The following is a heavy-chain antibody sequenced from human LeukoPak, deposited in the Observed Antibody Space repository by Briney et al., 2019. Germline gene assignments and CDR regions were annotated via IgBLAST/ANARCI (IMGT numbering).Heavy chain of an antibody. Sequence: GESLKISCKGSGYSFTDYWIGWVRQMPGKGLEWMGSIYPSDSDTRYSPSFQGQVTISADKSISTAYLQWSSLKASDTAMFYCARRYCSGGSCNFDYWGQGTLVTVSS. CDR1: GYSFTDYW. J-gene: IGHJ4*02. CDR2: IYPSDSDT. D-gene: IGHD2-15*01. V-gene: IGHV5-51*01. CDR3: ARRYCSGGSCNFDY.